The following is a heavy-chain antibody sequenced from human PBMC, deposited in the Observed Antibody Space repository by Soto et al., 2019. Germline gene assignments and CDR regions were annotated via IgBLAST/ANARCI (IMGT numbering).Heavy chain of an antibody. D-gene: IGHD4-17*01. CDR3: PIVRVADYALDH. V-gene: IGHV3-30*03. CDR2: ISYDGIDT. Sequence: QVQLVESGGGVVQPGRSLRLSCVGSGFTFSNNGMHWVRQTPGKGLEWVAFISYDGIDTFYADSVKGRFTISRDNSKNTLFLQKSNLRDDATAIEYWPIVRVADYALDHCGQGTLVTVAS. CDR1: GFTFSNNG. J-gene: IGHJ4*02.